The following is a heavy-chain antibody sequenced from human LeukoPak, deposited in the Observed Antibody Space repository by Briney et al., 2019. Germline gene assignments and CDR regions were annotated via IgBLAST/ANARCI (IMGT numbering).Heavy chain of an antibody. CDR1: GFTFSSYS. CDR3: AREYTAMVTAYFDY. Sequence: GGSLRLSCAASGFTFSSYSMNWVRQAPGKGLEWVSYISSSSSTIYYADSVKGRFTISRDNAKNSLYLQMNSLRAEDTALYYCAREYTAMVTAYFDYWGQGTLVTVSS. CDR2: ISSSSSTI. J-gene: IGHJ4*02. D-gene: IGHD5-18*01. V-gene: IGHV3-48*04.